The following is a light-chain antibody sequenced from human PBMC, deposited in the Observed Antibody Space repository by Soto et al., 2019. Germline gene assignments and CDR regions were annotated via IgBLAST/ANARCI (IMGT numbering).Light chain of an antibody. CDR3: QQRNSYPRT. V-gene: IGKV1-8*01. Sequence: AIRMTQSPSSFSASTGGRVTITCRASQGINIFLAWFQQKPGKAPNLLISAASTLQSGVPSRFSGSGSETEFTLTITSLQPEDSATYYCQQRNSYPRTFGQGTKVDIK. J-gene: IGKJ2*01. CDR1: QGINIF. CDR2: AAS.